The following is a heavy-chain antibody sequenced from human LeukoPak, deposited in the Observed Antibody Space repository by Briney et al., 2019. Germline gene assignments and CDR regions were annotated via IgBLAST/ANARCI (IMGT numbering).Heavy chain of an antibody. CDR1: GGSFSGYY. CDR2: INHSGST. V-gene: IGHV4-34*01. CDR3: ARGVMVNDY. D-gene: IGHD3-22*01. Sequence: PSETLPLTCAVYGGSFSGYYWSWIRQPPGKGLEWIGEINHSGSTNYNPSLKSRVTISVDTSKNQFSLKLSSVTAADTAVYYCARGVMVNDYWGQGTLVTVSS. J-gene: IGHJ4*02.